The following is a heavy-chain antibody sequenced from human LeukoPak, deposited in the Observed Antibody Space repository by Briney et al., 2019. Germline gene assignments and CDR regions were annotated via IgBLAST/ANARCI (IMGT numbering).Heavy chain of an antibody. D-gene: IGHD3-10*01. V-gene: IGHV4-59*08. CDR3: ARGPRRITMVRGVIGDFDY. J-gene: IGHJ4*02. CDR1: GGSISSYY. Sequence: SETLSLTCTVSGGSISSYYWSWIRQPPGKGLEWIGYIYYSGSTNYNPSLKSRVTISVDTSKNQFSLKLSSVTAADTAVYYCARGPRRITMVRGVIGDFDYWGQGTLVTVSS. CDR2: IYYSGST.